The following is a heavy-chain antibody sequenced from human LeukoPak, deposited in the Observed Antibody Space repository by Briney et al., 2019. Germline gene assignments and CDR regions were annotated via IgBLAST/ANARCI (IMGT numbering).Heavy chain of an antibody. D-gene: IGHD4-17*01. J-gene: IGHJ3*02. CDR3: ARDDYGDYKAFDI. CDR1: GFTFSSYA. Sequence: GRSLRLSCAASGFTFSSYAMHWVRQAPGKGLEWVAVISYDGSNKYYADSVKGRFIISRDNSKNTLYLQMNSLRAEDTAVYYCARDDYGDYKAFDIWGQGTMVTVSS. V-gene: IGHV3-30-3*01. CDR2: ISYDGSNK.